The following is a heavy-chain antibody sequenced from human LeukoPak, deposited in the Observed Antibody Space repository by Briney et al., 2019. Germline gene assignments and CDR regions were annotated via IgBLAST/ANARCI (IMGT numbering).Heavy chain of an antibody. J-gene: IGHJ4*02. CDR2: ISGTGGRT. V-gene: IGHV3-23*01. CDR3: ARDRERWLQLPFDY. Sequence: GGSLRLSCAASGFTFSSYAMSWVRQAPGKGLEWVSAISGTGGRTYYADSVKGRFTISRDNSKNTLYLQMNSLRAEDTAVYYCARDRERWLQLPFDYWGQGTLVTVSS. CDR1: GFTFSSYA. D-gene: IGHD5-24*01.